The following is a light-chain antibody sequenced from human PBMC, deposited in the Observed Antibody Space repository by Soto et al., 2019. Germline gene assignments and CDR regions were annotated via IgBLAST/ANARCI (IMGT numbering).Light chain of an antibody. J-gene: IGKJ5*01. V-gene: IGKV3-20*01. CDR1: QSIRSY. CDR3: QQYGSSLIT. Sequence: EIVLTRSPATLSLSPWERSTVSWRASQSIRSYLAWYQQKPGQAPRLLIYGASSRATGIPDRFSGSGSGTDFTLTISRLEPEDFAVYYCQQYGSSLITFGQGTRLEIK. CDR2: GAS.